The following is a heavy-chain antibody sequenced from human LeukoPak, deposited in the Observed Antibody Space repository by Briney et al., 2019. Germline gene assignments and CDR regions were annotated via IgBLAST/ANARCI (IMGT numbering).Heavy chain of an antibody. CDR1: GFNFDDYA. CDR2: ISWNSDSI. Sequence: PGGSLRFSCAASGFNFDDYAMHWVRQVPGKGLEWVSGISWNSDSIGYADSVKGRFTISRDNAKKSLYLQMNSLRAEDTALYHCAKDVGALERNPDYWGQGILVTVSS. J-gene: IGHJ4*02. CDR3: AKDVGALERNPDY. V-gene: IGHV3-9*01. D-gene: IGHD1-1*01.